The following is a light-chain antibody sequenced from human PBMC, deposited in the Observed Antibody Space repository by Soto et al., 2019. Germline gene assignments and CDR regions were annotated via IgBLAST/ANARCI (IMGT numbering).Light chain of an antibody. V-gene: IGKV1-5*03. CDR3: QQYNSLWT. Sequence: DIQMTQSPSTLSASVGDRVTSTCRASQSISSGLAWYQQKPGKAPKLLIYKASSLESGVPSRFSGSGSGTEFTLTISSLQPDDFATYYCQQYNSLWTFGQGTKVEIK. CDR1: QSISSG. CDR2: KAS. J-gene: IGKJ1*01.